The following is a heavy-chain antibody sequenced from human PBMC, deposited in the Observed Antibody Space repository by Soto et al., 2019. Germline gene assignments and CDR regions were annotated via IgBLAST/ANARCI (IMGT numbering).Heavy chain of an antibody. Sequence: PGGCLSLSCAASGFTFSNYLMNWVRQAPGKGLEWVSGISGSGTNTYYADSVKGRFTISRDNSKNTLYLQMNSLRAEDTAVYYCARGYSYGYFDYWGQGTLVTVSS. V-gene: IGHV3-23*01. CDR3: ARGYSYGYFDY. D-gene: IGHD5-18*01. CDR1: GFTFSNYL. CDR2: ISGSGTNT. J-gene: IGHJ4*02.